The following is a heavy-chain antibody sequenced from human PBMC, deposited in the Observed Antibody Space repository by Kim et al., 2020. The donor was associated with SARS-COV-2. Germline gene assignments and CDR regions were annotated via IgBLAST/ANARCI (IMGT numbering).Heavy chain of an antibody. Sequence: YAQKFAGRVTMTGDTSTSTVYMELSSLRSEDTAVYYCARYTATLDAFDIWGQGTMVTVSS. D-gene: IGHD5-18*01. J-gene: IGHJ3*02. CDR3: ARYTATLDAFDI. V-gene: IGHV1-46*01.